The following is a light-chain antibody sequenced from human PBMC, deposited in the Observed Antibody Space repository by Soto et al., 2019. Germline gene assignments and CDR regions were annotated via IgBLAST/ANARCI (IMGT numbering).Light chain of an antibody. Sequence: QSALTQPASVSGSPGQRITISCTGTSSDVGDYNYVSWYQQHPGKAPKLMLYDVSNRPSGISNRFSGSKSGNTASLTISGLQAEDEADYYCSSYTSSSTLFGTGTKLTVL. J-gene: IGLJ1*01. V-gene: IGLV2-14*01. CDR2: DVS. CDR1: SSDVGDYNY. CDR3: SSYTSSSTL.